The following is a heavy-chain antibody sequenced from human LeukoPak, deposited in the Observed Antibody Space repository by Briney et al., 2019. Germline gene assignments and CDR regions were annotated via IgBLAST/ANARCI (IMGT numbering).Heavy chain of an antibody. D-gene: IGHD5-18*01. V-gene: IGHV3-72*01. J-gene: IGHJ6*02. CDR2: TRNKANSYTT. CDR3: ARFYRDTAMVTGDYYYGMDV. CDR1: GFTFSDQY. Sequence: PGGSLRLSCAASGFTFSDQYMDWVRQAPGKGLEWVGRTRNKANSYTTEYAASVKGRFTISRDDSKNSLYLQMNSLKTEDTAVSYCARFYRDTAMVTGDYYYGMDVWGQGTTVTVSS.